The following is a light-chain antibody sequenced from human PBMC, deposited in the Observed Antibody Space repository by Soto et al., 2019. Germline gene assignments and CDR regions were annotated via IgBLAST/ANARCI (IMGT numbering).Light chain of an antibody. J-gene: IGLJ1*01. Sequence: QSVLTQPASVSGTTGQSITISCTGSSSDVGAYNLVSWYQHHSDKAPKLRISEVSNRHSEVSDCFSVSTSSNTASLTHYGLQAEDEADYYCASLTTTSVVFGTGTKVTVL. CDR3: ASLTTTSVV. V-gene: IGLV2-14*01. CDR2: EVS. CDR1: SSDVGAYNL.